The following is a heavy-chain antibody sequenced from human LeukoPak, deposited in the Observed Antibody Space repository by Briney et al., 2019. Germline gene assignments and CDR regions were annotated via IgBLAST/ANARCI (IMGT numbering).Heavy chain of an antibody. CDR1: GYTFTSYG. V-gene: IGHV1-18*01. CDR2: ISAYNGNT. CDR3: ARLSTSLYCSSTSCPGPFDY. J-gene: IGHJ4*02. D-gene: IGHD2-2*01. Sequence: ASVKVSCKASGYTFTSYGISWVRQAPGQGLEWMGWISAYNGNTNYAQKLQGRVTMTTDTSTSTAYMELRSLRSDDTAVYYCARLSTSLYCSSTSCPGPFDYWGQGTLVTVSS.